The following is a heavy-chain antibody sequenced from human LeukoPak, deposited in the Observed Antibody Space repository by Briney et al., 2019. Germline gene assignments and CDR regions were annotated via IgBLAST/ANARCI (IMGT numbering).Heavy chain of an antibody. CDR3: ARVYQSSDISSGYFDY. CDR1: GGSISSYY. V-gene: IGHV4-59*12. Sequence: PSETLSLTCTVSGGSISSYYWSWVRQPPGKGLEWIGYIYYSGSTNYNPSLKSRVTISVDTSKNQVSLKLSSATAADTAMYHCARVYQSSDISSGYFDYWGQGTLVTVSS. J-gene: IGHJ4*02. D-gene: IGHD6-19*01. CDR2: IYYSGST.